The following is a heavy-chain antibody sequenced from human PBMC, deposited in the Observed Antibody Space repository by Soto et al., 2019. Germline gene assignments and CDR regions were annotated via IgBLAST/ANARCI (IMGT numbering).Heavy chain of an antibody. CDR1: RFSLSTSGMC. CDR2: IDWDDDK. J-gene: IGHJ3*02. Sequence: SGPTLVNPTQTLTQTCTFSRFSLSTSGMCVSWIRQPPGKALEWLALIDWDDDKYYSTSLKTRLTISKDTSKNQVVLTMTNMDPVDTATYYCARRTAAQHDAFDIWGQGTMVTVSS. CDR3: ARRTAAQHDAFDI. V-gene: IGHV2-70*01. D-gene: IGHD6-13*01.